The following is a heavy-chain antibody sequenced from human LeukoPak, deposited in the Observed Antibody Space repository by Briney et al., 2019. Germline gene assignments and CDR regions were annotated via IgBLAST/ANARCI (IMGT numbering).Heavy chain of an antibody. J-gene: IGHJ4*02. V-gene: IGHV3-30*18. CDR1: GFTFSSYG. CDR2: ISYDGSNK. CDR3: AKAPLGKWSVDY. Sequence: GGSLRLSCAASGFTFSSYGMHWVRQAPGKGLEWVAVISYDGSNKYYADSVKGRFTISRDNSKNTLYLQMNSLRAEDTAVYYCAKAPLGKWSVDYWGQGTLVTVSS. D-gene: IGHD2-15*01.